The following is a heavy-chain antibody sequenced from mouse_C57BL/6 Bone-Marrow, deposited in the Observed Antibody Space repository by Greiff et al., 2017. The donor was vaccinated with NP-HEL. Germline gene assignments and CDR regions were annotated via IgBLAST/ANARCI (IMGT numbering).Heavy chain of an antibody. CDR3: AGDDWALVTYYFDY. CDR1: GYTFTSYW. D-gene: IGHD6-2*01. Sequence: QVQLQQPGAELVKPGASVKLSCKASGYTFTSYWMHWVKQRPGRGLEWIGRIDPNSGGTKYNEKFKSKATLTVDTPSSTAYMQLSSLTSEDSAVYDGAGDDWALVTYYFDYWGQGTTLTVSS. V-gene: IGHV1-72*01. CDR2: IDPNSGGT. J-gene: IGHJ2*01.